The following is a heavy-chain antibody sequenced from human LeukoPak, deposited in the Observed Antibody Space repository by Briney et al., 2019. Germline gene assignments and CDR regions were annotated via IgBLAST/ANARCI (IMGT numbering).Heavy chain of an antibody. CDR1: GFTFSSYS. J-gene: IGHJ3*02. CDR3: ARDNLAAAGDDNFDI. Sequence: GGSLRLSCAASGFTFSSYSMNWVRQAPGKGLEWVSYIYYADSMKGRFTISRDNTKNSLYLQMNSLRAEDTAIYYCARDNLAAAGDDNFDIWGQGTMVTVSS. CDR2: I. D-gene: IGHD6-13*01. V-gene: IGHV3-48*04.